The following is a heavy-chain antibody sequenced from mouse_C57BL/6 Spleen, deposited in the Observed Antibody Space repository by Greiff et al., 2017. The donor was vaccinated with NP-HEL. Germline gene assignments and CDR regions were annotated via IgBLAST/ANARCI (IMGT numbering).Heavy chain of an antibody. Sequence: VQLQQSGAELVRPGASVKLSCTASGFNIKDDYMHWVKQRPEQGLEWIGWIDPENGDTEYASKFQGKATITADTSSNTAYLQLSSLTSEDTAVYYCTTAGGNYAFAYWGQGTLVTVSA. V-gene: IGHV14-4*01. CDR1: GFNIKDDY. D-gene: IGHD2-1*01. CDR2: IDPENGDT. J-gene: IGHJ3*01. CDR3: TTAGGNYAFAY.